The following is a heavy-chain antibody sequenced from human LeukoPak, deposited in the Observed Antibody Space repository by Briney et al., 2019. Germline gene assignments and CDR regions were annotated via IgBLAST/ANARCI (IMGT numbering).Heavy chain of an antibody. Sequence: ASVKVSCKASGHTFTAYYIHWVRQAPGQGLEWMGWINPNSGGTYYAQKFQGRITMTRDTSIGTTYMELSRLGSDDTAFYYCARDNSLTEFDYWGQGTLVTVSS. CDR2: INPNSGGT. CDR3: ARDNSLTEFDY. CDR1: GHTFTAYY. V-gene: IGHV1-2*02. J-gene: IGHJ4*02.